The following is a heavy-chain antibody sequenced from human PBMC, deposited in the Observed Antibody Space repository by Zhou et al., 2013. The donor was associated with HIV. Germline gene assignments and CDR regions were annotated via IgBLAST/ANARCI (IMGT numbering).Heavy chain of an antibody. CDR1: GGTFSSYA. Sequence: QVQLVQSGAEVKKPGSSVKVSCKASGGTFSSYAISWVRQAPGQGLEWMGGIIPIFGTANYAQKFQGRVTITADESTSTAYMELRSLRSDDTAVYYCARDRNGYYDSTGYYFDYWGQGTLVTVSS. V-gene: IGHV1-69*12. CDR2: IIPIFGTA. J-gene: IGHJ4*02. D-gene: IGHD3-22*01. CDR3: ARDRNGYYDSTGYYFDY.